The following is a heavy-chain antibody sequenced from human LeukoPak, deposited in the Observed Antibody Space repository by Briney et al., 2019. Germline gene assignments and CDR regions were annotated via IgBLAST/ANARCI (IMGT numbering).Heavy chain of an antibody. CDR2: INSADNVE. CDR1: GFSLRSSE. J-gene: IGHJ5*02. CDR3: ARDTVNGPFVISLDL. Sequence: GGSLRLSCAASGFSLRSSEMNWVRQAPGKGPEWIAHINSADNVEYYTDSVRGRFTMSRDNAKDLLYLQMNTLRHEDTTVYYCARDTVNGPFVISLDLWGQGVLVTVSS. D-gene: IGHD2-8*01. V-gene: IGHV3-48*03.